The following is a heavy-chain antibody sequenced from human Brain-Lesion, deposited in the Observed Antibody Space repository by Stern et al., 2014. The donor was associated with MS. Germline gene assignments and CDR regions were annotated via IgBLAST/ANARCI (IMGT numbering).Heavy chain of an antibody. Sequence: VQLVESGPGLVKPSETLSLTCTVAGGSVSSTSYAWAWIRQPPGKGLEWIGAIYYSGKTYYSPSLKSRLTIAVDTSKNQFSLQLGFVTAADTAVYYCAGEEDIRYCSGGSCTGNWFDPWGQGTLVTVSS. CDR3: AGEEDIRYCSGGSCTGNWFDP. D-gene: IGHD2-15*01. CDR1: GGSVSSTSYA. CDR2: IYYSGKT. J-gene: IGHJ5*02. V-gene: IGHV4-39*01.